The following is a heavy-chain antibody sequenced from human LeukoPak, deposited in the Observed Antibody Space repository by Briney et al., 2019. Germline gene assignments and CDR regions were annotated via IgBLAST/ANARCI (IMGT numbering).Heavy chain of an antibody. CDR1: GGSFSGYY. CDR3: ARGRIAAAGTGPYYYYGMDV. J-gene: IGHJ6*02. Sequence: PSETLSLTCAVYGGSFSGYYWSWIRQPPGKGLEWIGEINHSGSTNYNPSLKSRVTISVDTSKNQFSLKLSSVTAADTAVYYCARGRIAAAGTGPYYYYGMDVWGHGTTVTVSS. CDR2: INHSGST. D-gene: IGHD6-13*01. V-gene: IGHV4-34*01.